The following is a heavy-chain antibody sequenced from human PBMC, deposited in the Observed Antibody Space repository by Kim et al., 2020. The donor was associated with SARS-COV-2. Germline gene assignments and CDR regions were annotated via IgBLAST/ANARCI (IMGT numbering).Heavy chain of an antibody. D-gene: IGHD3-22*01. CDR3: ARDWSYDSSGYFDY. J-gene: IGHJ4*02. Sequence: NPALKSRVTISVDTSKNQFSRKLSSVTAADTAVYYCARDWSYDSSGYFDYWGQGTLVIVSS. V-gene: IGHV4-39*07.